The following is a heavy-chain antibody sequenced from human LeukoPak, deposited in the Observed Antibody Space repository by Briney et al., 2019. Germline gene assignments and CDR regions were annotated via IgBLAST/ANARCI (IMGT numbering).Heavy chain of an antibody. D-gene: IGHD3-22*01. V-gene: IGHV4-30-4*01. CDR1: GGPISSGDYH. CDR3: ARDRHYDTSGYYSHYYCGMDV. J-gene: IGHJ6*02. Sequence: SETLSLTCTVSGGPISSGDYHCSWVRQPPGKGLEWIGYIFYSGDTSYHPPLKSRVTIPVVPSKHQFSLRPSSLTAADTAVYYCARDRHYDTSGYYSHYYCGMDVWGQGTTVTVSS. CDR2: IFYSGDT.